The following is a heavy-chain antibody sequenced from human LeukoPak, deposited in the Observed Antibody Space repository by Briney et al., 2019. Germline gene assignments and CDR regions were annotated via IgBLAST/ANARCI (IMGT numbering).Heavy chain of an antibody. V-gene: IGHV4-34*01. CDR2: INHSGST. CDR3: ARETLRGYCTNGVCTPYSSGWHFDY. CDR1: GGSFSGYY. D-gene: IGHD2-8*01. Sequence: PSETLSLTCAVYGGSFSGYYWSWIRQPPGKGLEWIGEINHSGSTNYNPSLKSRVTISVDTSKNQFSLKLSSVTAADTAVYYCARETLRGYCTNGVCTPYSSGWHFDYWGQGTLVTVSS. J-gene: IGHJ4*02.